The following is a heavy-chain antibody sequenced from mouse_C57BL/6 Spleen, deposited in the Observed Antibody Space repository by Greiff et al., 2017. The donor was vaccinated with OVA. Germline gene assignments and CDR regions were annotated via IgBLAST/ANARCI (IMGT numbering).Heavy chain of an antibody. CDR2: INPNNGGT. CDR1: GYTFTDYY. Sequence: EVQLQQSGPELVKPGASVKISCKASGYTFTDYYMNWVKQSHGKSLEWIGDINPNNGGTSYNQKFKGKATLTVDKSSSTAYMELRSLTSEDSAVYYCARSKDGRGLWYFDVWGTGTTVTVSS. D-gene: IGHD1-1*01. V-gene: IGHV1-26*01. J-gene: IGHJ1*03. CDR3: ARSKDGRGLWYFDV.